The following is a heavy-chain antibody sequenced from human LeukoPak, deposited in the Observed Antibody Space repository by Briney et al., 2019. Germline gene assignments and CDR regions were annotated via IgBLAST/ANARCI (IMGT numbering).Heavy chain of an antibody. CDR3: ARGLGYYGSGSYYEPTPFDY. Sequence: SETLSLTCAVYGGSFSGYYWSWIRQPPGKGLEWIGEINHGGRTNYNPSLKSRVTISVDTSKNQFSLKLSSVTAADTAVYYCARGLGYYGSGSYYEPTPFDYWGQGTLVTVSS. J-gene: IGHJ4*02. V-gene: IGHV4-34*01. CDR2: INHGGRT. CDR1: GGSFSGYY. D-gene: IGHD3-10*01.